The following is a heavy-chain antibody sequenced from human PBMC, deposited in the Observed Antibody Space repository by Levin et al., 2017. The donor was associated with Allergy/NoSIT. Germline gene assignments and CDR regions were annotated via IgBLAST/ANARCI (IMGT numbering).Heavy chain of an antibody. D-gene: IGHD5-18*01. CDR3: ARDTVGYGHRGAFDI. CDR1: GFTFSSYG. V-gene: IGHV3-21*01. Sequence: GESLKISCEVSGFTFSSYGMNWVRQAPGKGLEWVSYITSSSDYIYYADSVKGRFTISRDNAKNSLYVQMNSLRAEDTAVYYCARDTVGYGHRGAFDIWGQGTMVTVFS. CDR2: ITSSSDYI. J-gene: IGHJ3*02.